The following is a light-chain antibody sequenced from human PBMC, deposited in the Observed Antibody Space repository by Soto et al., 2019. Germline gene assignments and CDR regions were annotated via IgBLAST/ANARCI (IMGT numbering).Light chain of an antibody. V-gene: IGLV1-44*01. CDR1: SSNIGSNT. J-gene: IGLJ1*01. CDR3: AAWDDSLNGYV. CDR2: SIY. Sequence: QSVLTQPPSASGTPGQRVTICCSGSSSNIGSNTVNWYQQLPGTAPKLLIYSIYQRPSGVPDRFSGSKSGTSASLAISGLQSEDEADYYCAAWDDSLNGYVFGNGTKLTVL.